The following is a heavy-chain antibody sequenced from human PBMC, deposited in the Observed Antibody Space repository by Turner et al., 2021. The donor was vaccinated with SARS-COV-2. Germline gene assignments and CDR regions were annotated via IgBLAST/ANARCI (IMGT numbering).Heavy chain of an antibody. J-gene: IGHJ4*02. CDR1: GFTFSRYG. Sequence: QVQLVESGGGVVQPGRSLRLSCAASGFTFSRYGMHWVRQAPGKGLEWVAVISYDGSNKYYADSVKGRFTISRDNSENTLYLQMNSLRAEDTAVYYCAKSQGLYCSGGSCYSAVFDYWGQGTLVTVSS. CDR2: ISYDGSNK. V-gene: IGHV3-30*18. CDR3: AKSQGLYCSGGSCYSAVFDY. D-gene: IGHD2-15*01.